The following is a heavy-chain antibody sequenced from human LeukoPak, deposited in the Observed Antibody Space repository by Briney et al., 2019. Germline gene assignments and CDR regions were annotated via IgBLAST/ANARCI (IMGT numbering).Heavy chain of an antibody. CDR1: GYSFTSYW. CDR3: ARQSSGSYAVGGYYYYMDV. CDR2: IYPGDSNT. V-gene: IGHV5-51*01. Sequence: GESLKISCKGSGYSFTSYWSAWVRPLPGKGLEWIGIIYPGDSNTRYSPSFQGQVTISADKSISTAYLQWSSLKASDTAMYYCARQSSGSYAVGGYYYYMDVWGKGTTVTVSS. J-gene: IGHJ6*03. D-gene: IGHD1-26*01.